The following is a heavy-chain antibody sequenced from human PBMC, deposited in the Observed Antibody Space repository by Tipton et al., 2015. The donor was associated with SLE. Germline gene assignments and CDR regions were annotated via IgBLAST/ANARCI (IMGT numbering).Heavy chain of an antibody. Sequence: TLSLTCSVSGGSISSSPYYWGWIRQPPGKGLEWVATMHHNGSTYYNPSLRSRVAVSMDTSRNQFSLRLKSVTAADTAVYYCATGHFDFWGQGRLVTVSS. CDR1: GGSISSSPYY. CDR3: ATGHFDF. J-gene: IGHJ5*01. CDR2: MHHNGST. D-gene: IGHD1-1*01. V-gene: IGHV4-39*07.